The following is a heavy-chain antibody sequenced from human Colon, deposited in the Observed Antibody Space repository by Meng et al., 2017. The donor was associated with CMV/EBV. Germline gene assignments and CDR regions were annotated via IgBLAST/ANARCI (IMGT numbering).Heavy chain of an antibody. J-gene: IGHJ4*01. Sequence: GESLKISCAASGFTFSRHTMNWVRQAPGRGLEWVSSVSPTTSYIYYGDSMKGRVTISRDDANNSLYLQMDSLRAEDTAMYYCATSPKDFLLPIAMTGWGQGTLVTVSS. D-gene: IGHD3-22*01. CDR1: GFTFSRHT. CDR3: ATSPKDFLLPIAMTG. V-gene: IGHV3-21*01. CDR2: VSPTTSYI.